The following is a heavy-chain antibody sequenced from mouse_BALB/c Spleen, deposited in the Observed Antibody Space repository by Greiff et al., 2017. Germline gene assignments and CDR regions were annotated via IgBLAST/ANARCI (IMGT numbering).Heavy chain of an antibody. CDR1: GYTFTDYA. CDR2: ISTYYGDA. J-gene: IGHJ4*01. D-gene: IGHD1-1*01. Sequence: VQLQESGAELVRPGVSVKISCKGSGYTFTDYAMHWVKQSHAKSLEWIGVISTYYGDASYNQKFKGKATMTVDKSSSTAYMELARLTSEDSAIYYCARGYYGSSYGGAMDYWGQGTSVTVSS. CDR3: ARGYYGSSYGGAMDY. V-gene: IGHV1S137*01.